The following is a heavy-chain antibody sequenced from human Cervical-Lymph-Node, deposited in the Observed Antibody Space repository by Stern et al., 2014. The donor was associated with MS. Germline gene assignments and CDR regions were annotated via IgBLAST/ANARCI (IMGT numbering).Heavy chain of an antibody. CDR1: GVSISYSNW. Sequence: VQLQESGPGLVKPSETLSLTCAVSGVSISYSNWWSWDRKSPGKGLEWIGVIYPNGGTYFNPSLRRRDYLSTDADRNNFSPRQSSVTAANTAVYYCVRRGGQQLIHFDYWGPGAQVIVSS. CDR3: VRRGGQQLIHFDY. J-gene: IGHJ4*02. CDR2: IYPNGGT. V-gene: IGHV4-4*02. D-gene: IGHD6-13*01.